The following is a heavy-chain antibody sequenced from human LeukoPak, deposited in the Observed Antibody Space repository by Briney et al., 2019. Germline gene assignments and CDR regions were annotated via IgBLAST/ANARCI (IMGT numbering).Heavy chain of an antibody. CDR1: GGSISSSSYY. Sequence: SETLSLTCSVSGGSISSSSYYWGWIRQPPGKGLEWIGHIYTSGSTNYNPSLKSRVTISVDTSKNQFSLKLSSVTAADTAVYYCARSPTYGSGSYYPRLFNYWGQGTLVTVSS. CDR2: IYTSGST. D-gene: IGHD3-10*01. J-gene: IGHJ4*02. CDR3: ARSPTYGSGSYYPRLFNY. V-gene: IGHV4-61*05.